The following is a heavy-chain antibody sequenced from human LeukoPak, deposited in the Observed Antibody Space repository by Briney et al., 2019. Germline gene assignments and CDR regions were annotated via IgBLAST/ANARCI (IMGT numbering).Heavy chain of an antibody. J-gene: IGHJ4*02. CDR2: IYYSGST. D-gene: IGHD2-21*02. CDR1: GGSISSYY. CDR3: ARGLTDLDY. V-gene: IGHV4-59*01. Sequence: SETLSLTCTVSGGSISSYYWSWIRQLPGKGLEWIGYIYYSGSTNYNPSLKSRVTISVDTSKNQFSLKLNSVTAADAAVYYCARGLTDLDYWGQGTLVTVSS.